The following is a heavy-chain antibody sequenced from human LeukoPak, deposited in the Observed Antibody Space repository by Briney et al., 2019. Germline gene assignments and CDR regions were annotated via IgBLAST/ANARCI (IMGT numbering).Heavy chain of an antibody. CDR2: IWYDGSIK. J-gene: IGHJ4*02. Sequence: RPGGSLRLSCAASGFSFSSYGMHWVRQAPGKGLEWVAVIWYDGSIKYYGDSVKGRFTISRDNSKNTLYLQTNSLSAEDTAVYYCARARTSSSWWDFDYWGQGTLVTVSS. CDR3: ARARTSSSWWDFDY. D-gene: IGHD6-13*01. V-gene: IGHV3-33*01. CDR1: GFSFSSYG.